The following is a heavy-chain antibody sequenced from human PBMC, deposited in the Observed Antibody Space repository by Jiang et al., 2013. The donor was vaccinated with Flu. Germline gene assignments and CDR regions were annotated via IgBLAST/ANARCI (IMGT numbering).Heavy chain of an antibody. CDR3: ARDGGWLRTTTN. CDR1: GGSISSSSYY. Sequence: GSGLVKPSETLSLTCTVSGGSISSSSYYWGWIRQPPGKGLEWIGSIYYSGSTYYNPSLKSRVTISVDTSKNQFSLKLSSVTAADTAVYYCARDGGWLRTTTNWGQGTLVTVSS. J-gene: IGHJ4*02. CDR2: IYYSGST. D-gene: IGHD6-19*01. V-gene: IGHV4-39*02.